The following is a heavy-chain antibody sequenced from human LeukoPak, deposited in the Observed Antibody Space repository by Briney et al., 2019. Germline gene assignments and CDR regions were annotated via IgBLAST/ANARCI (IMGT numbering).Heavy chain of an antibody. J-gene: IGHJ4*02. CDR2: LNPNSGGT. CDR3: ARENDYRFPTAY. D-gene: IGHD4-11*01. CDR1: GYTFTGYY. Sequence: GASVKVSCKASGYTFTGYYMHWGRQAPGQGLEWMSWLNPNSGGTNYAQKFQGTVTMTRDTSISTVYMELSRLRSDDTAVYYCARENDYRFPTAYWGQGTLVTVSS. V-gene: IGHV1-2*02.